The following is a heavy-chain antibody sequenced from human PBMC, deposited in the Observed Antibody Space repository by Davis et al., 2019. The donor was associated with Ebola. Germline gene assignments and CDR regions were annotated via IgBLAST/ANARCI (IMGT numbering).Heavy chain of an antibody. Sequence: GESLKISCVASGFTFSSYAMHWVRQAPGKGLEWVAVISYDGSNKYYADSVKGRFTISRDNSKNTLYLQMNSLRAEDTAVYYCARGSGWYPDYWGQGTLVTVSS. V-gene: IGHV3-30-3*01. D-gene: IGHD6-19*01. CDR3: ARGSGWYPDY. CDR2: ISYDGSNK. CDR1: GFTFSSYA. J-gene: IGHJ4*02.